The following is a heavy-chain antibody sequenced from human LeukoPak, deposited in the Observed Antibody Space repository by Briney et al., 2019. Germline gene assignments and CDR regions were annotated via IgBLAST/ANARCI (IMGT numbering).Heavy chain of an antibody. CDR3: ARVGTSSGVYYYMDV. J-gene: IGHJ6*03. CDR2: INADGSTT. D-gene: IGHD3-22*01. V-gene: IGHV3-74*01. Sequence: PGGSLRLSCAASGSGFTFNNYWMHWVRQAPGKGLVWVSRINADGSTTSYADSVRGRFTISRDNAKNTLYLQMNSLRAEDTAVYYCARVGTSSGVYYYMDVWGKGTTVTISS. CDR1: GSGFTFNNYW.